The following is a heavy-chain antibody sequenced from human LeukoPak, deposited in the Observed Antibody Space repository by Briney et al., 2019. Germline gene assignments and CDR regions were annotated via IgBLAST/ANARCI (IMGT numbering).Heavy chain of an antibody. Sequence: NPSETLSLTCAVYGGSFSGYYWSWIRQPPGKGLEWIGEINHSGSTNYNPSLKSRVTISVDTPKNQFSLKLSSVTAADTAVYYCARNIVVVPAAIERDDAFDIWGQGTMVTVSS. D-gene: IGHD2-2*01. CDR2: INHSGST. V-gene: IGHV4-34*01. CDR3: ARNIVVVPAAIERDDAFDI. CDR1: GGSFSGYY. J-gene: IGHJ3*02.